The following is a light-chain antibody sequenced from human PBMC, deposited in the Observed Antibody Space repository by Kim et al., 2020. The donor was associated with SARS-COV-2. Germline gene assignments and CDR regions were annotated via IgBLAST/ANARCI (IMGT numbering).Light chain of an antibody. CDR2: GAS. CDR1: QSVSSN. J-gene: IGKJ5*01. V-gene: IGKV3-15*01. CDR3: QQYNNWPSIT. Sequence: EIVMTQSPATLSLSPGERATLSCRASQSVSSNFAWYQQKPGQAPRLLIYGASTRPTGIPARFSGSGSGTEFTLTISSLQSEDFAVYYCQQYNNWPSITFGQGTRLEIK.